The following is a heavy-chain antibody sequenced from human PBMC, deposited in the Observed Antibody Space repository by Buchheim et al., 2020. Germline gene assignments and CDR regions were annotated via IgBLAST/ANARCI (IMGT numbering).Heavy chain of an antibody. V-gene: IGHV3-30*18. J-gene: IGHJ4*02. D-gene: IGHD5-18*01. CDR3: AKGDTAIAPSNY. Sequence: QVQLVESGGGVVQPGRSLRLSCAASGFTFSSYGMHWVRQAPGKGLEWVAVISYDGRNKYYADSVKGRFTISRDNSKNTLYLQMNSLRAEDTAVYYCAKGDTAIAPSNYWGQGTL. CDR2: ISYDGRNK. CDR1: GFTFSSYG.